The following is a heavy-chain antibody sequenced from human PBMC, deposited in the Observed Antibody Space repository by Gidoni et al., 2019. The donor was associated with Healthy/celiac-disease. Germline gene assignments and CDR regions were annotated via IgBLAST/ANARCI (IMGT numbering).Heavy chain of an antibody. CDR1: GYTFTSYA. V-gene: IGHV7-4-1*02. CDR2: INTNTGNP. J-gene: IGHJ4*02. CDR3: ARARFPAAPSPQQPGVGSFDY. Sequence: QVQLVQSGSELKKPGASVKVSCKASGYTFTSYAMNWVRQAPGQGLEWMGWINTNTGNPTYAQGFTGRFVFSLDTSVSTAYLQISSLKAEDTAVYYCARARFPAAPSPQQPGVGSFDYWGQGTLVTVSS. D-gene: IGHD6-13*01.